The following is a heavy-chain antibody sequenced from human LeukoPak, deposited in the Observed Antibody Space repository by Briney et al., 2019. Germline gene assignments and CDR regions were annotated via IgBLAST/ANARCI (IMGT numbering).Heavy chain of an antibody. V-gene: IGHV4-59*02. D-gene: IGHD6-13*01. J-gene: IGHJ2*01. Sequence: SETLSLTCTVSGGSVSSYYWSWIRQPPGKGLEWIGYIYYSGSTNYNPSLKSRVTISVDTSKNQFSLKLSSVTAADTAVYYCARVAAAYDWYFDLWGRGTLVTVSS. CDR3: ARVAAAYDWYFDL. CDR1: GGSVSSYY. CDR2: IYYSGST.